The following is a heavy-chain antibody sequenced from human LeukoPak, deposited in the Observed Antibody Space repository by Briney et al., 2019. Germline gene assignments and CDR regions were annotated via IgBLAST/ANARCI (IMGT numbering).Heavy chain of an antibody. Sequence: GASVKVSCKVSGYTLTELSMYWVRHAPGKGLEWMGGFDPEDGETIYAQKFQGRVTITTDESTSTAYMELSSLRSEDTAVYYCARARDIVVVPHYMDVWGKGTTVTVSS. CDR2: FDPEDGET. CDR1: GYTLTELS. J-gene: IGHJ6*03. CDR3: ARARDIVVVPHYMDV. D-gene: IGHD2-2*01. V-gene: IGHV1-24*01.